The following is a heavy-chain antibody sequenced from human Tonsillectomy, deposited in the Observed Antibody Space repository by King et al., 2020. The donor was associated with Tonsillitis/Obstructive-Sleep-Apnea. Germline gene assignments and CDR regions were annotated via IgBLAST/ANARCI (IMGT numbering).Heavy chain of an antibody. CDR3: ARAPVVPASWYFDL. CDR1: GFTVSRNY. Sequence: VQLVESGGTLIQPGGSLRLSCAASGFTVSRNYMSWVRQAPGKGLEWISVVYGGGSTYYADSVKGRVTISRDNSSNTLNPQMNSLSAEDTAVYYCARAPVVPASWYFDLWGRGTLVTVSS. D-gene: IGHD2-2*01. V-gene: IGHV3-53*01. CDR2: VYGGGST. J-gene: IGHJ2*01.